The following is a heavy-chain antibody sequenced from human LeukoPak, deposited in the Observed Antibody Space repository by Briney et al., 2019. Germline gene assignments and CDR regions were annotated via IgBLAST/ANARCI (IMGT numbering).Heavy chain of an antibody. CDR3: ARVEMYTSSGPTDP. V-gene: IGHV4-39*07. J-gene: IGHJ5*02. D-gene: IGHD6-13*01. Sequence: SETLSLTCTDSGASISSSSYYWGWFRQPPGKGLEWIGSIYYSGSTYYNPSLKSRVTISVDTSKNQFSLKLSSVTAADTAVYYCARVEMYTSSGPTDPWGQGTLVTVSS. CDR2: IYYSGST. CDR1: GASISSSSYY.